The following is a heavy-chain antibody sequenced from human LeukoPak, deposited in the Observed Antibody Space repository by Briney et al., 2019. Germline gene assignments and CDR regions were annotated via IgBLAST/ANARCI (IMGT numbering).Heavy chain of an antibody. CDR3: ARARITGTTLYYFDY. Sequence: AGGSLRLSCAASGFTFSSYSMNWVRQAPGKGLEWVSSISSSSSYIYYADSVKGRFTISRDNAKNSLYLQMNSLRAEDTAVYYCARARITGTTLYYFDYWGQGTLVTVSS. CDR2: ISSSSSYI. D-gene: IGHD1/OR15-1a*01. J-gene: IGHJ4*02. V-gene: IGHV3-21*01. CDR1: GFTFSSYS.